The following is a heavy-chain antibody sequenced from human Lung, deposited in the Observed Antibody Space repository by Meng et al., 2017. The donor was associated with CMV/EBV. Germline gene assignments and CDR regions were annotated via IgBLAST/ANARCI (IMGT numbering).Heavy chain of an antibody. CDR3: ARDQFDY. V-gene: IGHV3-30-3*01. J-gene: IGHJ4*02. Sequence: GGSLRLSCAASGFTFSSYAMHWVRQAPGKGLEWVAVISYDGTNKYYADSVKGRSTISRDNSKNTLYLQMNSLRAEDTAVCYCARDQFDYWGQGTLVTVSS. CDR2: ISYDGTNK. CDR1: GFTFSSYA.